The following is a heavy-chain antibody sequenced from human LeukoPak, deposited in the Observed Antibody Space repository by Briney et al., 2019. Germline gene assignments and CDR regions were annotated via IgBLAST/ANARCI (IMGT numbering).Heavy chain of an antibody. CDR2: IWYDGSNK. V-gene: IGHV3-33*01. J-gene: IGHJ4*02. Sequence: GGSLRLSCAASGFTSSYYGMHWVRQAPGKGLEWVAVIWYDGSNKYYADSVKGRFTISRDNSKNTLYLQMNSLRAEDTAVYYCARVHFSSSPYFDYWGQGTLVTVSS. CDR3: ARVHFSSSPYFDY. CDR1: GFTSSYYG. D-gene: IGHD6-6*01.